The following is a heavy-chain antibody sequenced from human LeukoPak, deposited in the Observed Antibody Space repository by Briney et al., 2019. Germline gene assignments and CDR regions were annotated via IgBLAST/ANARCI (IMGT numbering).Heavy chain of an antibody. D-gene: IGHD3-10*01. V-gene: IGHV4-59*12. J-gene: IGHJ5*02. CDR2: IYYGGST. Sequence: SETLSLTCTVSGXSISSYYWSWIRQPPGKGLEWIGYIYYGGSTNYNPSLKSRVTISVDKSKNQFSLKLSSVTAADTAVYYCARGFRITMVRGVSNWFDPWGQGTLVTVSS. CDR1: GXSISSYY. CDR3: ARGFRITMVRGVSNWFDP.